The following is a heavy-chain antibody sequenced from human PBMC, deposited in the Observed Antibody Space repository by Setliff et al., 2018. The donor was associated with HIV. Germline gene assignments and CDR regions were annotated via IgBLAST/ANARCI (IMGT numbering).Heavy chain of an antibody. CDR1: GGSIGSFY. CDR2: VSYSGST. CDR3: ALEVGYYDSSGYYRVNDY. V-gene: IGHV4-59*08. J-gene: IGHJ4*02. D-gene: IGHD3-22*01. Sequence: PSETLSLTCTVSGGSIGSFYWSWIRQPPGKTLEWIGYVSYSGSTKYKPSLKSRVTISVDTSKNHFSMKLSSVTAADTAVYYCALEVGYYDSSGYYRVNDYWGQGTLVTVSS.